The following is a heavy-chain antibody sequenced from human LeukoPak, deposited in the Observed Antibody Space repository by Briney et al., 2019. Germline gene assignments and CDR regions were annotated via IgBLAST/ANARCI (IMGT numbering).Heavy chain of an antibody. D-gene: IGHD4-17*01. CDR2: IYYSGST. CDR3: ARKDGDYYFDY. Sequence: PSETLSLTCTVSGGSISSYYWSWIRQPPGKGLEWIGYIYYSGSTNYNPSLKSRVTISVDTSKNQFSLKLSSVTAADTAAYYCARKDGDYYFDYWGQGTLVTVSS. CDR1: GGSISSYY. V-gene: IGHV4-59*01. J-gene: IGHJ4*02.